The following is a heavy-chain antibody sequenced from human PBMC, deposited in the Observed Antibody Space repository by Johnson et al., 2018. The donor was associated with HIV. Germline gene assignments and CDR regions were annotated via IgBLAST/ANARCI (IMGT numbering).Heavy chain of an antibody. CDR1: EFILSDYY. CDR3: ANLGDYSGINGFDI. J-gene: IGHJ3*02. CDR2: ISGSGSTI. Sequence: VQLVESGGGLVKPGGSLRLSCAASEFILSDYYMSWVRQAPEKGLEWISYISGSGSTIYYADSMKGRSTISRDHTKNTLYLQINSLKTEDTAVYYCANLGDYSGINGFDIWGQGTMVTVSS. D-gene: IGHD4-23*01. V-gene: IGHV3-11*04.